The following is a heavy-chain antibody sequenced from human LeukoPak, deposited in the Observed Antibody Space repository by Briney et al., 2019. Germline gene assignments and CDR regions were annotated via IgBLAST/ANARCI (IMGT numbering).Heavy chain of an antibody. Sequence: GGSLRLSCAVSGFTFSSYWMSWVRQAPGKGLEWVANIKQDGSEKYYVDSVKGRFTISRDNAKNSLYLQMNSLRAEDTAVYYCARGGIAAAGTPVGYWGQGTLVTVSS. V-gene: IGHV3-7*01. CDR1: GFTFSSYW. CDR2: IKQDGSEK. CDR3: ARGGIAAAGTPVGY. D-gene: IGHD6-13*01. J-gene: IGHJ4*02.